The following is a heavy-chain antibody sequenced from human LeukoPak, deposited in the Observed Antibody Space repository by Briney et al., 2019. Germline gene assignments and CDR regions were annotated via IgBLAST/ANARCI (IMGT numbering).Heavy chain of an antibody. J-gene: IGHJ4*02. D-gene: IGHD3-10*01. V-gene: IGHV4-30-4*01. CDR1: GGSISSGDYY. CDR3: VRGPGGYFDY. CDR2: IYYSGST. Sequence: SETLSLTCTVSGGSISSGDYYWSWIREPPGKGLEWIGYIYYSGSTYYNPSLKSRVTISVDTSKNQFSLKLSSVTAADTAVYYCVRGPGGYFDYWGQGTLVTVSS.